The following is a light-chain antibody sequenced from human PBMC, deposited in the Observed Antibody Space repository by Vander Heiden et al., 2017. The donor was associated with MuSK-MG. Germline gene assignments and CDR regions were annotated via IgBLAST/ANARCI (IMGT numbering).Light chain of an antibody. CDR1: QGITSY. Sequence: DIQLTQSPSFLSASVGDRVLITCRASQGITSYVAWYQQKPGKPPKLLIYATSSLQSGVPSRFSGSRSGADFTLTISSLQPDDFATYYCQQLNSYPITFGGGTKVEIK. CDR2: ATS. V-gene: IGKV1-9*01. J-gene: IGKJ4*01. CDR3: QQLNSYPIT.